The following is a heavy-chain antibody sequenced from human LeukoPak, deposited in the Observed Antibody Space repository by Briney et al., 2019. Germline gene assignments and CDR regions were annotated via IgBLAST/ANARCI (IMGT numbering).Heavy chain of an antibody. CDR3: TTVDYDSSGYYFPDAFDI. V-gene: IGHV3-15*01. J-gene: IGHJ3*02. D-gene: IGHD3-22*01. CDR2: IKSKTDGGTT. Sequence: GGSLRLSCAVSGLTFSNAWMSWVRQAPGKGLEWVGRIKSKTDGGTTDYAAPVKGRFTISRDDSKNTLYLQMNSLKTEDTAVYYCTTVDYDSSGYYFPDAFDIWGQGTMVTVSS. CDR1: GLTFSNAW.